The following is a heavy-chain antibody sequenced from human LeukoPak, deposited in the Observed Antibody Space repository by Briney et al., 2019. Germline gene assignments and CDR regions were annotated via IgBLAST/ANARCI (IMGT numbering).Heavy chain of an antibody. CDR2: ISGSGGST. D-gene: IGHD2-2*01. CDR1: GFTFSSYA. Sequence: PGGSLRLSCAASGFTFSSYAMSWVRQAPGKGLEWVSAISGSGGSTYYADSVKGRFAISRDNSKNTLSLQMNSLRAEDTAVYYCAKDGYCSSTNCYPAPYWGQGTLVTVFS. J-gene: IGHJ4*02. CDR3: AKDGYCSSTNCYPAPY. V-gene: IGHV3-23*01.